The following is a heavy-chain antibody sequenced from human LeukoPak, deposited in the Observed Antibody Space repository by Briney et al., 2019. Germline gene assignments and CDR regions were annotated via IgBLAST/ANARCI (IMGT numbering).Heavy chain of an antibody. J-gene: IGHJ4*02. CDR3: ARSLGYCSSTSCYAITFDY. CDR2: IYYSGST. D-gene: IGHD2-2*01. V-gene: IGHV4-39*01. CDR1: GGSISSSSYY. Sequence: SETLSLTCTVSGGSISSSSYYWGWIRQPPGTGLEWIGSIYYSGSTYYNPSLKSRVTISVDTSKNQFSLKLSSVTAADTAVYYCARSLGYCSSTSCYAITFDYWGQGTLVTVSS.